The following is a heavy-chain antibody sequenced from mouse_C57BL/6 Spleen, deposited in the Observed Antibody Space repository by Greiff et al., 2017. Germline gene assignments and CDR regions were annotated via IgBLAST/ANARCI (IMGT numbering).Heavy chain of an antibody. Sequence: VQLQQPGAELVKPGASVKLSCKASGYTFTSYWITWVKQRPGQGLEWIGDIYPGSGSTNYNEKFKSKATLTVDTSSSTAYMQLSSLASEDSAVYYCARGDDRAMDYWGQGTSVTVSS. V-gene: IGHV1-55*01. J-gene: IGHJ4*01. CDR2: IYPGSGST. CDR3: ARGDDRAMDY. CDR1: GYTFTSYW. D-gene: IGHD2-12*01.